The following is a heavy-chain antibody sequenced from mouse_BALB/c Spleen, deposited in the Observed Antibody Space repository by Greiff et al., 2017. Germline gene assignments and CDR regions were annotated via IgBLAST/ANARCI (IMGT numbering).Heavy chain of an antibody. CDR2: ISNGGGST. J-gene: IGHJ1*01. D-gene: IGHD2-14*01. Sequence: EVHLVESGGGLVQPGGSLKLSCAASGFTFSSYTMSWVRQTPEKRLEWVAYISNGGGSTYYPDTVKGRFTISRDNAKNTLYLQMSSLKSEDTAMYYCARRYYRYEVWYFDVWGAGTTVTVSA. V-gene: IGHV5-12-2*01. CDR1: GFTFSSYT. CDR3: ARRYYRYEVWYFDV.